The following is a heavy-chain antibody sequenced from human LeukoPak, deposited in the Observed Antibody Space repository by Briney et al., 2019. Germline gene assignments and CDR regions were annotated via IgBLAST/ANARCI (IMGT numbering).Heavy chain of an antibody. CDR3: ARNGYSGYFFY. Sequence: SETLPLTCTVSGGSISSDGYYWSWLRQHPGKGLEWIGYVYYNGSTFDNPSLKSRVTISENTFKNQFSLTVSYVTAADSAVYYCARNGYSGYFFYWGQGTLVTVSS. J-gene: IGHJ4*02. D-gene: IGHD1-26*01. V-gene: IGHV4-31*03. CDR1: GGSISSDGYY. CDR2: VYYNGST.